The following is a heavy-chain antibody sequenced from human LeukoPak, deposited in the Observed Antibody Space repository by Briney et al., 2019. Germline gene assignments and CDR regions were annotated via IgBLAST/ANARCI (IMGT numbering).Heavy chain of an antibody. CDR2: ISSSSSTI. D-gene: IGHD4-17*01. CDR1: GFTFSSYS. V-gene: IGHV3-48*01. CDR3: AKDTGTTNDYVCDI. Sequence: GGSLRLSCAASGFTFSSYSMNWVRQAPGKGLEWVSYISSSSSTIYYADSVKGRFTISRDNSKNTLYLEMNSLRAEDTAVYYCAKDTGTTNDYVCDIWGQGTMVTVSS. J-gene: IGHJ3*02.